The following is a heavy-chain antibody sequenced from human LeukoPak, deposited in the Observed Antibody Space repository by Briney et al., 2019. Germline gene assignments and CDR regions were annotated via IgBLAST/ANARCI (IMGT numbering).Heavy chain of an antibody. V-gene: IGHV4-59*08. CDR3: AKHYMGSSYNRGLDY. Sequence: SETLSLTCTVSGGSISSSTWWSWVRQPPGKGLEWIGYIYYSGSTNYNPSLKSRVTISVDTSKNQFSLKLSSVTAPDTSIYYCAKHYMGSSYNRGLDYWGQGTLVTVSS. CDR1: GGSISSSTW. D-gene: IGHD3-10*01. CDR2: IYYSGST. J-gene: IGHJ4*02.